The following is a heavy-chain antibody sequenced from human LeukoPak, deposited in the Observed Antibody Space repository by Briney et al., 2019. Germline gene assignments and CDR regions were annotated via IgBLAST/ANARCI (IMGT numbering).Heavy chain of an antibody. V-gene: IGHV1-18*01. CDR1: GYTFSSYG. D-gene: IGHD1-26*01. CDR2: ISTYNGNT. CDR3: AARGREVQFDY. Sequence: ASVKVSCKASGYTFSSYGISWVRQAPGQGLEWMGWISTYNGNTNYAQKLQGRVTMTTDTSTSTAYMELRGLRSDDTAVYYCAARGREVQFDYWGQGTLVTVSS. J-gene: IGHJ4*02.